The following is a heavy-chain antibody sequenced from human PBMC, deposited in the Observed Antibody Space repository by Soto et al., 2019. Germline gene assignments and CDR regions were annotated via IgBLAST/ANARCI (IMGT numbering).Heavy chain of an antibody. CDR2: ISYDGSNK. CDR1: GFTFSSYG. J-gene: IGHJ4*02. V-gene: IGHV3-30*18. CDR3: AKDRRPYVAVAGTETIDY. Sequence: GGSLRLSCAASGFTFSSYGMHWVRQAPGKGLEWVAVISYDGSNKYYADSVKGRFTISRDNSKNTLYLQMNSLRAEDTAVYYCAKDRRPYVAVAGTETIDYWGQGTLVTVSS. D-gene: IGHD6-19*01.